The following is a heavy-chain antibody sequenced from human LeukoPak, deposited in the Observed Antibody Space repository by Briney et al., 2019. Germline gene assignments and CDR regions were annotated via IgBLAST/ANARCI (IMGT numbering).Heavy chain of an antibody. D-gene: IGHD3-3*01. V-gene: IGHV1-2*02. CDR1: GYTFTGYY. CDR3: ARQYYDFWSGYYYYYYMDV. J-gene: IGHJ6*03. Sequence: ASVKVSCKASGYTFTGYYMHWVRQAPGQGLECMGWINPNSGGTNYAQKFQGRVTMTRDTSISTAYMELSRLRSDDTAVYYCARQYYDFWSGYYYYYYMDVWGKGTTVTVSS. CDR2: INPNSGGT.